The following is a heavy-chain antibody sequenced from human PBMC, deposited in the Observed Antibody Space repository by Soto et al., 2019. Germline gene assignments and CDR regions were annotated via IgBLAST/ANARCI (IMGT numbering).Heavy chain of an antibody. J-gene: IGHJ3*02. CDR2: VLGGGGST. Sequence: GGSLRLSCSASGFTFSSYWMHWVRQVPGKGLVWVSGVLGGGGSTIYADSVKGRFTISRDNSKSTLYVQMNSLRAKDTAIYYCARKGPPRDAFDIWGQGTMVTVSS. CDR1: GFTFSSYW. V-gene: IGHV3-74*01. CDR3: ARKGPPRDAFDI.